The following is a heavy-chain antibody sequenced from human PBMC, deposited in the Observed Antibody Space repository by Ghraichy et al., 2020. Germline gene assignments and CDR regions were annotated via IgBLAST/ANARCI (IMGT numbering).Heavy chain of an antibody. D-gene: IGHD4-17*01. Sequence: SEILSLTCTVSGGSISSGGYYWSWIRQHPGKGLEWIGYIYYSGSTYYNPSLKSRVTISVDTSKNQFSLKLSSVTAADTAVYYCARIRDYGDYFYFDYWGQGTLVTVSS. CDR3: ARIRDYGDYFYFDY. CDR1: GGSISSGGYY. J-gene: IGHJ4*02. V-gene: IGHV4-31*03. CDR2: IYYSGST.